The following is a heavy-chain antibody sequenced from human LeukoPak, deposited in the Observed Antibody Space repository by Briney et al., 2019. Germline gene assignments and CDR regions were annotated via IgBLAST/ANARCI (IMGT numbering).Heavy chain of an antibody. D-gene: IGHD3-22*01. J-gene: IGHJ1*01. Sequence: SETLSLTCTVSGDSISSGSYYWSWIRQPAGKGLEWIGRIYTSGSTNYNPSLKSRVTISVDTSKNQFSLKLSSVTAADTAVYYCARVSYYDSSGYYYGYFQHWGQGTLVTVSS. CDR3: ARVSYYDSSGYYYGYFQH. CDR2: IYTSGST. V-gene: IGHV4-61*02. CDR1: GDSISSGSYY.